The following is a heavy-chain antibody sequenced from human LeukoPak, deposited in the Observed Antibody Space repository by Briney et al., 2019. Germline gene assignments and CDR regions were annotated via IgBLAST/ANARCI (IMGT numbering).Heavy chain of an antibody. CDR1: GGSISSYY. CDR2: IYTSGST. J-gene: IGHJ3*02. Sequence: SETLSLTCTVSGGSISSYYWSWIRQPAGKGLEWIGRIYTSGSTNYNPSFKSRVTMSVDTSKNQFSLKLSSVTAADTAVYYCGRGRRGSLFDAFDIWGQGTMVTVSS. V-gene: IGHV4-4*07. CDR3: GRGRRGSLFDAFDI. D-gene: IGHD1-26*01.